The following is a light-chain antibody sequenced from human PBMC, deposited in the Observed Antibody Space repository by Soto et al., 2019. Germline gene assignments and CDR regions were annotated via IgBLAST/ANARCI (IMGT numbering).Light chain of an antibody. CDR1: QDIRND. J-gene: IGKJ1*01. CDR2: AAS. CDR3: LQYFNYPWT. Sequence: AIQMTQSPSSLSASVGDRVTITCRASQDIRNDLGWYQQKPGKTPKLLIFAASSLQSGVPSRFSGSGSGTDLTLTISSLQPEDFATYYCLQYFNYPWTFGQGTKVEIE. V-gene: IGKV1-6*01.